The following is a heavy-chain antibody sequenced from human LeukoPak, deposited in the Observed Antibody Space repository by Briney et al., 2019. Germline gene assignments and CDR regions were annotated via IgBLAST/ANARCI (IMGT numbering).Heavy chain of an antibody. CDR1: GYTFSGSGWY. D-gene: IGHD3-10*01. V-gene: IGHV1-2*02. Sequence: GASVKVSCKASGYTFSGSGWYLYWLRQAPGQGLECLGWIYPNNGATSYAQKFQGRVAMTRDTSVSTAYMELSRLRPDDTAVYFCARDGPAQMVELDNWGQGTLVTVSS. J-gene: IGHJ4*02. CDR3: ARDGPAQMVELDN. CDR2: IYPNNGAT.